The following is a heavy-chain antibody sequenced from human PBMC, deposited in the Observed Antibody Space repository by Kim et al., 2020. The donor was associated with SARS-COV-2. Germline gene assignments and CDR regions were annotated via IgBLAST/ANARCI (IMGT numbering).Heavy chain of an antibody. CDR3: ARLSPHYGSGFVDY. CDR2: VYRDGTT. J-gene: IGHJ4*02. D-gene: IGHD3-10*01. Sequence: SETLSLTCAVSGASVGIGIDYWGWIRQSPGRGLEWIGSVYRDGTTFYNPSLKRSPTVSLDTPKNQFYLTLDSVTAADTALYYCARLSPHYGSGFVDYWGRGIVVTVSS. V-gene: IGHV4-39*01. CDR1: GASVGIGIDY.